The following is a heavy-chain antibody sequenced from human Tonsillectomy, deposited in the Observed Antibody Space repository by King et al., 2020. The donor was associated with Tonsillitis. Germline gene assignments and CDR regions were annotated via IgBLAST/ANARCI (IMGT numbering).Heavy chain of an antibody. CDR3: AKDDVGNHDSYFQH. CDR2: IRFDGSNK. V-gene: IGHV3-30*02. J-gene: IGHJ1*01. CDR1: GFTFSSYG. Sequence: QVQLVESGGGVVQPGGSLRLSCAASGFTFSSYGMHWVRQAPGKGLEWVAFIRFDGSNKYYADSVQGRFTISRDNSKNTLYLQMNSLRTEDTAVYYCAKDDVGNHDSYFQHWGQGTLVTVSS. D-gene: IGHD4-23*01.